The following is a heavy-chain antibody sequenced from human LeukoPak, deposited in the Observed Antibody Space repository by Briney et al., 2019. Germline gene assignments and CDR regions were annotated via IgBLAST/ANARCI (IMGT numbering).Heavy chain of an antibody. CDR3: AKDMGSGWYRGLDS. D-gene: IGHD6-19*01. CDR1: GFNFDDSA. V-gene: IGHV3-9*03. J-gene: IGHJ4*02. CDR2: ISWNSVNI. Sequence: PGRSLRLSCAASGFNFDDSAMHWVRQAPGKGLEWVSGISWNSVNINYADSVKGRFTISRDNAKNSLYLQMNSLRAGDMALYYCAKDMGSGWYRGLDSWGQGTLVTVSS.